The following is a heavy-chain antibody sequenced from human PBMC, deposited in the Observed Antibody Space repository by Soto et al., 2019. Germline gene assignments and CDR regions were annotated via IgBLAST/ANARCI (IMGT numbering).Heavy chain of an antibody. CDR2: IYYSGTT. CDR1: GYSISSSNW. D-gene: IGHD1-26*01. J-gene: IGHJ4*02. CDR3: ARREIQGPIDY. V-gene: IGHV4-28*01. Sequence: SETLSLTCAVSGYSISSSNWWGWIRQPPGKGLEWIGYIYYSGTTYYNPSLKSRVTMSVDTSRNQFSLKLTFVTAVDTAVYYCARREIQGPIDYWGQGTLVTVSS.